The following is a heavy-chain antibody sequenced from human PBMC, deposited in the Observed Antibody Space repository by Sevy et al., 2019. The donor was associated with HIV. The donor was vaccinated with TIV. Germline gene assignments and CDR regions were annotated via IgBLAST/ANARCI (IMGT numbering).Heavy chain of an antibody. J-gene: IGHJ6*03. V-gene: IGHV3-23*01. CDR1: GFTFSSYA. CDR2: ISGSGGST. CDR3: AKDGYKPSVGDENYYYYMDV. D-gene: IGHD1-20*01. Sequence: GGSLRLSCAASGFTFSSYAMSWVRQAPGKGVEWVSAISGSGGSTYYADSVKGRFTISRDNSKNTLYLQMNSLRAEDTAVYYCAKDGYKPSVGDENYYYYMDVWGKGTTVTVSS.